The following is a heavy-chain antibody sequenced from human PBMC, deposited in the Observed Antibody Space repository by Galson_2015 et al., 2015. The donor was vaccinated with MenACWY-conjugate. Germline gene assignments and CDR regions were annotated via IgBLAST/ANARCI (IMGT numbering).Heavy chain of an antibody. D-gene: IGHD3-16*01. CDR3: ARAERGEVASPGGFHDAFHI. CDR1: GGSFGGSY. CDR2: VNNRGST. V-gene: IGHV4-34*01. J-gene: IGHJ3*02. Sequence: TLSLTCAVYGGSFGGSYWSWIRHSPGKGLEWIGEVNNRGSTSYNASLKSRVTILIDTSKNQFSLSLSSVTAADTAVYYCARAERGEVASPGGFHDAFHIWGQGTVVTVSS.